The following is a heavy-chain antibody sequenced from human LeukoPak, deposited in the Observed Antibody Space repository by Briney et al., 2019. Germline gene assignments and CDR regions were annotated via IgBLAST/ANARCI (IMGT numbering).Heavy chain of an antibody. Sequence: ASVKVSCKASGYTFTGYYMHWVRQAPGQGLEWMGWINPNSGGTNYAQKFQGWVTMTRNTSISTAYMELSSLRSEDTAVYYCAFDGGTGSPDYWGQGTLVTVSS. CDR3: AFDGGTGSPDY. J-gene: IGHJ4*02. V-gene: IGHV1-2*04. CDR1: GYTFTGYY. D-gene: IGHD3-16*01. CDR2: INPNSGGT.